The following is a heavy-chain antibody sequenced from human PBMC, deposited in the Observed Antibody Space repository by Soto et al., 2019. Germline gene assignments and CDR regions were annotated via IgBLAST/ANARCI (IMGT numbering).Heavy chain of an antibody. CDR2: ISGSGGST. CDR1: GFTFSSYA. CDR3: AKGGGYDSSGYYFAFDI. Sequence: PVGSLRLSCAASGFTFSSYAMSWVRQAPGKGLEWVSAISGSGGSTYYADSVKGRFTISRDNSKNTLYLQMNSLRAEDTAVYYCAKGGGYDSSGYYFAFDIWGQGTMVTVSS. V-gene: IGHV3-23*01. J-gene: IGHJ3*02. D-gene: IGHD3-22*01.